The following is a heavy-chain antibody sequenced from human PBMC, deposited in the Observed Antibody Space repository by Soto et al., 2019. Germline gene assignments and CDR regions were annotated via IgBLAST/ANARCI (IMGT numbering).Heavy chain of an antibody. CDR3: SYDSSRGDY. CDR1: GFAFSSAW. D-gene: IGHD3-22*01. J-gene: IGHJ4*02. V-gene: IGHV3-15*01. CDR2: LKSEAAGGTT. Sequence: EVQLVESGGGLVKPGGSLRLSCAASGFAFSSAWMSWVRQAPGKGLEWVGRLKSEAAGGTTGYAAPVKGRFTISRDDSKNTLYLQMNSLKTDDTAVYYCSYDSSRGDYWGLGTLVTVSS.